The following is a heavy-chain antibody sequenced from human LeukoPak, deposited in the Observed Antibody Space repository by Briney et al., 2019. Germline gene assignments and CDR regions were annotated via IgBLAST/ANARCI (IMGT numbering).Heavy chain of an antibody. CDR1: GFTFSSYA. D-gene: IGHD5-18*01. CDR2: ISYDGSNK. V-gene: IGHV3-30-3*01. Sequence: PGGSLRLSCAASGFTFSSYAMHWVRQAPGKGLEWVAVISYDGSNKYYADSVKGRFTISRDNSKNTLYLQMNSLRAEDTAAYYCAKGGTRGYSYDSYIGANYFDYWGQGTLVTVSS. J-gene: IGHJ4*02. CDR3: AKGGTRGYSYDSYIGANYFDY.